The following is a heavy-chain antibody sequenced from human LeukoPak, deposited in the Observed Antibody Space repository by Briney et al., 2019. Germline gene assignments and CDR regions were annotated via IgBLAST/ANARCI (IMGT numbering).Heavy chain of an antibody. CDR3: ARAPSGEVESAARGDYLDY. Sequence: SETLSLTCAVYGGSFSGYFWSWLRQPPGKGLEWIGEINHSGGTNYNPSLKSRVTISVDTSKNQFSLKMNSVTAADTAVYYCARAPSGEVESAARGDYLDYWGQGTLVTVSS. V-gene: IGHV4-34*01. CDR1: GGSFSGYF. CDR2: INHSGGT. D-gene: IGHD6-13*01. J-gene: IGHJ4*02.